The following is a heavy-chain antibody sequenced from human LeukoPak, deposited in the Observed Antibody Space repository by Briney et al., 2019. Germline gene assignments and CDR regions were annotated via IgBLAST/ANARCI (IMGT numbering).Heavy chain of an antibody. V-gene: IGHV4-30-2*01. CDR1: GGSISSGGYY. CDR3: ARAPLYYYDSSGYYPDAFDI. D-gene: IGHD3-22*01. Sequence: SETLSLTCTVSGGSISSGGYYWSWIRPPQGKGLEWIGYIYHSGSTYYNPSLKSRVTISVDRSKNQFSLKLSSVTAADTAVYYCARAPLYYYDSSGYYPDAFDIWGQGTMVTVSS. CDR2: IYHSGST. J-gene: IGHJ3*02.